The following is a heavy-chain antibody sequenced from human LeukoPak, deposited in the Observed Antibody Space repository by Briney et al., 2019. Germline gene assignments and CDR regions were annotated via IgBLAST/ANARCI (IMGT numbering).Heavy chain of an antibody. Sequence: PSQTLSLTCTVSGGSITSSGHYWSWIRQLPGKGLEWIGYIYYTGSTYYNPSLKSRLTMSVDTSKNQFSLKLISVTAADTAVYYCARATGYSSSWPAYFDYWGQGTLVTVSS. CDR3: ARATGYSSSWPAYFDY. V-gene: IGHV4-31*03. CDR1: GGSITSSGHY. D-gene: IGHD6-13*01. J-gene: IGHJ4*02. CDR2: IYYTGST.